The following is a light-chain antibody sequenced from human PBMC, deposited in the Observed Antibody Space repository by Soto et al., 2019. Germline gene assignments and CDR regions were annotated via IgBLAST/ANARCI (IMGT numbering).Light chain of an antibody. CDR1: QTILYSSNNKNY. CDR2: WAS. Sequence: DIVMTQSPASLAVSLGERATINCKSSQTILYSSNNKNYLAWYQQKPGQPPKLLIYWASTRESGVPDRFSGSGSGTDFTLTISSLQAGDVAVYYCQQYYSTPWTFGQGTKVEIK. V-gene: IGKV4-1*01. J-gene: IGKJ1*01. CDR3: QQYYSTPWT.